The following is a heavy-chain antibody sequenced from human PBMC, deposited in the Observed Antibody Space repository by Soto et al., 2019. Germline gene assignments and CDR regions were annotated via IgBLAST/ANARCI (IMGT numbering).Heavy chain of an antibody. CDR1: GFTFSSYG. J-gene: IGHJ1*01. CDR3: ARGPPVEAAEGAEYFQH. CDR2: IWYDGSNK. V-gene: IGHV3-33*01. D-gene: IGHD6-13*01. Sequence: GGSLRLSCAASGFTFSSYGMHWVRQAPGKGLEWVAVIWYDGSNKYYADSVKGRFTISRDNSKNTLYLQMNSLRAEDTAVYYCARGPPVEAAEGAEYFQHWGQGTLVTVSS.